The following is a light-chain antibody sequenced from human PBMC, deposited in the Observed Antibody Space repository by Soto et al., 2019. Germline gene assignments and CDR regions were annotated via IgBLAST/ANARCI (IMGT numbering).Light chain of an antibody. V-gene: IGKV3-11*01. J-gene: IGKJ5*01. CDR1: QTIDIY. CDR3: HQHSTWPPIT. CDR2: DAS. Sequence: EVVLTQSPATLSLSPGERATLSCRASQTIDIYLAWYQHKPGQAPRLLIYDASNRATGIPARFSGSGSGTDFTLTISSLEPEDVAVYYCHQHSTWPPITFGQGTRLEIK.